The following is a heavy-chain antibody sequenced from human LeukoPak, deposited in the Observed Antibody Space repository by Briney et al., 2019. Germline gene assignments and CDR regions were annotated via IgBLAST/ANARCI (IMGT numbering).Heavy chain of an antibody. CDR3: AREDIAVAAPDY. CDR1: GFTFSSYA. J-gene: IGHJ4*02. V-gene: IGHV3-30*04. CDR2: ISYDGSNK. D-gene: IGHD6-19*01. Sequence: GGSLRLSCAASGFTFSSYAMHWVRQAPGKGLEWVAVISYDGSNKYYADSVKGRFTISRDNAKNSLYLQMNSLRAEDTAVYYCAREDIAVAAPDYWGQGTLVTVSS.